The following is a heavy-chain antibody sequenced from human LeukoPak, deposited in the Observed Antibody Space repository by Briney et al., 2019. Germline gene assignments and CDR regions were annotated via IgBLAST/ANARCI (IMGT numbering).Heavy chain of an antibody. CDR2: IYTSGST. D-gene: IGHD2-2*02. V-gene: IGHV4-4*07. Sequence: SETLSLTCTVSGGSISSYYWSWIRQPAGKGLEWIGRIYTSGSTNYNPSLKSRVTMSVDTSKNQFSLKLSSVTAADTAVYYCAREGYCSSTSCYRYYYYGMDVWGQGTTVTVSS. CDR3: AREGYCSSTSCYRYYYYGMDV. CDR1: GGSISSYY. J-gene: IGHJ6*02.